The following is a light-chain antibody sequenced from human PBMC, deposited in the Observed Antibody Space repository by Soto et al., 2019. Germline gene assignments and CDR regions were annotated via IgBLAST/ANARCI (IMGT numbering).Light chain of an antibody. CDR2: EDK. Sequence: NFMLTQPHSVSESPGQTVTISCTRSSGSIASNYVQWYQQRPGSAPTTVIYEDKQRPSGVPDRFSGSTDGSSNSASLTISGLQTEDEGDYYCQSYDSSTVVFGGGTQLTVL. V-gene: IGLV6-57*04. J-gene: IGLJ2*01. CDR3: QSYDSSTVV. CDR1: SGSIASNY.